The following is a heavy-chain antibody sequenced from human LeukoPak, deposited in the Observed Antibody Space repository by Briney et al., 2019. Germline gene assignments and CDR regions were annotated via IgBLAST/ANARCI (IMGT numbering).Heavy chain of an antibody. CDR1: GDSISSYY. J-gene: IGHJ5*02. CDR3: ARDKGYCTNGVCYYNWFDP. Sequence: SETLSLTCTVSGDSISSYYCSWIRQPPGRGLEWIGYIYYSGGTNYNPSLKSRVTISVDTSKNQLALKLSSVTAADTAVYYCARDKGYCTNGVCYYNWFDPWGQGTLVTVSS. CDR2: IYYSGGT. D-gene: IGHD2-8*01. V-gene: IGHV4-59*01.